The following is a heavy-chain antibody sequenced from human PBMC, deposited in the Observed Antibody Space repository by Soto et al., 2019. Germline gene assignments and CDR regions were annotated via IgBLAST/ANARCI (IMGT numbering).Heavy chain of an antibody. J-gene: IGHJ4*02. Sequence: GSGPTLVNPTQTLTLTCTFSGFSLSTSGMCVSWIRQPPGKALEWLARIDWDDDKYYSTSLKTRLTISKDTSKNQVILTMTNLDPLDSATFYCARGVVPAASYYFDYWGQGTLVTVSS. CDR1: GFSLSTSGMC. V-gene: IGHV2-70*11. CDR2: IDWDDDK. CDR3: ARGVVPAASYYFDY. D-gene: IGHD2-2*01.